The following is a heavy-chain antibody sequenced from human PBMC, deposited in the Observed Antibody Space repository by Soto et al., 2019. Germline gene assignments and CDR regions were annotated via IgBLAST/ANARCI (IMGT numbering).Heavy chain of an antibody. V-gene: IGHV3-74*01. Sequence: EVQLVESGGGLVQPGGSLRLSCAASGFTFSNYWMYWVRQAPGKGRVWVSRINSDGSVSSYADSVKGRLTISRDNVKNALYLQMDSLRAGYTAVYYCARGDCAGGTCYSLAGSFYYSMDAWGKGTTVTVFS. J-gene: IGHJ6*03. CDR2: INSDGSVS. CDR1: GFTFSNYW. D-gene: IGHD2-15*01. CDR3: ARGDCAGGTCYSLAGSFYYSMDA.